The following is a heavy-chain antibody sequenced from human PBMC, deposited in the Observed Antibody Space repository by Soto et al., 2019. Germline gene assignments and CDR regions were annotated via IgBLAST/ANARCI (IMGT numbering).Heavy chain of an antibody. V-gene: IGHV4-31*03. CDR2: IYHSGSN. CDR1: CVSINSVNNY. Sequence: SETLALTCSVSCVSINSVNNYWSWIREHPGKGLDWIGYIYHSGSNHYNPSLKSRVTISVDPSENQFSLKLSRVTAADTAGYYCAREPVVRAAHGFEIWGQGRMVT. CDR3: AREPVVRAAHGFEI. J-gene: IGHJ3*02. D-gene: IGHD3-10*01.